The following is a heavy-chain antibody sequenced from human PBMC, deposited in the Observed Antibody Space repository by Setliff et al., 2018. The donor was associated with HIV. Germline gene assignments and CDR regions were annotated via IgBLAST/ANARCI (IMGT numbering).Heavy chain of an antibody. J-gene: IGHJ6*03. CDR3: ARGREVKRDTYYDYFYMDV. CDR2: INHSGST. CDR1: GESFTDHF. D-gene: IGHD1-26*01. Sequence: LSLTCAVYGESFTDHFWTWIRQSPGKGLEWLGEINHSGSTNQNPSLKSRFNLSVDTSKNQFSLRMNSVTAADTAVYNCARGREVKRDTYYDYFYMDVWSRGTAVTVSS. V-gene: IGHV4-34*01.